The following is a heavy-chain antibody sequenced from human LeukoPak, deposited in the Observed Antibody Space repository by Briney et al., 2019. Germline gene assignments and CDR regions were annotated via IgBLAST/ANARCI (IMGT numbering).Heavy chain of an antibody. CDR3: AILIAVAGDFDY. V-gene: IGHV4-59*12. CDR1: GGSISSYY. CDR2: IYYSGST. J-gene: IGHJ4*02. Sequence: PSETLSLTCTVSGGSISSYYWSWIRQPPGKGLEWIGYIYYSGSTNYNPSLKSRVTISVDTSKNQFSLKLSSVTAADTAVYYCAILIAVAGDFDYWGQGTLVTVSS. D-gene: IGHD6-19*01.